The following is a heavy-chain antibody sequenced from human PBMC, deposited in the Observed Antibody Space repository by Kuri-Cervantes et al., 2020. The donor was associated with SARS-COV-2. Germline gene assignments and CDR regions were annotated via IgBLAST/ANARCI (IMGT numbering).Heavy chain of an antibody. Sequence: SETLSLTCAVYGGSFSGYYWSWIRQPPGKGLEWIGEINHSGSTNYNPSLKSRVTISVDTSKNQFSLKLSSVTAADTVVYYCARVPPYYDILTGYYYYYYGMDVWGQGTTVTVSS. V-gene: IGHV4-34*01. CDR2: INHSGST. J-gene: IGHJ6*02. CDR1: GGSFSGYY. D-gene: IGHD3-9*01. CDR3: ARVPPYYDILTGYYYYYYGMDV.